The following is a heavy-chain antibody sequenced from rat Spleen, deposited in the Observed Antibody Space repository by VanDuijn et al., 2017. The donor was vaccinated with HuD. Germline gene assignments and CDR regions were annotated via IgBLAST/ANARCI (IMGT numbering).Heavy chain of an antibody. CDR2: FNYDGDVT. Sequence: EVKLVESGGGLVQPGRSLKLSCAASGFNFNDYWMGWVRQVPTKGLEWVATFNYDGDVTYYRDSVKGRFTISRDNAKSTLYLQMDSLRSEDTATYYCAVSGYGYWGRGVMVTVSS. CDR3: AVSGYGY. V-gene: IGHV5-17*01. J-gene: IGHJ2*01. D-gene: IGHD4-3*01. CDR1: GFNFNDYW.